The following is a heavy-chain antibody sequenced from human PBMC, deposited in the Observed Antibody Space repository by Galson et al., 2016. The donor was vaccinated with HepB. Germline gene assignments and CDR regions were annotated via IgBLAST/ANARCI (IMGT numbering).Heavy chain of an antibody. CDR3: ARGPPEGCTGGTCYLGAFDI. D-gene: IGHD2-15*01. V-gene: IGHV4-30-4*01. J-gene: IGHJ3*02. Sequence: TLSLTCTVSGGSIYDDTYYWSWVRQPPGQGLEWIGYIYSSGNTYYNPSLKRPTSISMDRSKNQFSLRVTSVSAADTAVYYCARGPPEGCTGGTCYLGAFDIWGQGTMISVSS. CDR2: IYSSGNT. CDR1: GGSIYDDTYY.